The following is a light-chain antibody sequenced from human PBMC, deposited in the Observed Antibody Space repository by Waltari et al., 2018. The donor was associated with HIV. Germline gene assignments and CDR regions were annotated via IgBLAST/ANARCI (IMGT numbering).Light chain of an antibody. CDR2: EVH. CDR3: TSYTSGSVL. J-gene: IGLJ2*01. Sequence: QSALTQPASVSGSPGQSITISCTGINVDVGAFKFVTWYQHHPGKAPKLIIYEVHNRPSGVSDRFSGSKSGNSASLTISGLQTADEADYYCTSYTSGSVLFGGGTNLTVL. CDR1: NVDVGAFKF. V-gene: IGLV2-14*01.